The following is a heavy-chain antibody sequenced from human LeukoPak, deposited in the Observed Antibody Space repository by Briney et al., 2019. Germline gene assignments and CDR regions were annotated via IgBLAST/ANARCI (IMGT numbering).Heavy chain of an antibody. CDR1: GGSFSGYY. CDR2: INHSGST. CDR3: ARRPYYYDSSGYYSNY. V-gene: IGHV4-34*01. J-gene: IGHJ4*02. D-gene: IGHD3-22*01. Sequence: SETLSLTCAVYGGSFSGYYWSWIRQPPGKGLEWIGEINHSGSTNYNPSLKSRVTISVDTSKNQFSLKLSSVTAADTAVYYCARRPYYYDSSGYYSNYWGREPWSPSPQ.